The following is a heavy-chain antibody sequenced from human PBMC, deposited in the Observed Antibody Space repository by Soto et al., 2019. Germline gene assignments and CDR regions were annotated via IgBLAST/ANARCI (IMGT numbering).Heavy chain of an antibody. CDR3: ARRQDGYFDY. V-gene: IGHV4-61*08. CDR2: IYYSGST. Sequence: PSETLSLTCTVSGGSISSGGYYWSWIRQHPGKGLEWIGYIYYSGSTNYNPSLKSRVTISVDTSKNQFSLKLSSVTAADTAVYYCARRQDGYFDYWGQGTLVTVSS. CDR1: GGSISSGGYY. D-gene: IGHD2-15*01. J-gene: IGHJ4*02.